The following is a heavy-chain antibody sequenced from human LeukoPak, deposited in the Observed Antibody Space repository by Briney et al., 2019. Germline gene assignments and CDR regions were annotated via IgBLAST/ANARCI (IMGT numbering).Heavy chain of an antibody. Sequence: SETLSLTCTVSGDSIGSYFWSWIRQSPGKGLEWIGSIYYSGNTYYNPSLKSRITISVDTSKNQFSLKLNSVTATDTAVYYCARHYGPWGQGTLVTVSS. CDR3: ARHYGP. D-gene: IGHD3-10*01. V-gene: IGHV4-59*08. CDR1: GDSIGSYF. J-gene: IGHJ4*02. CDR2: IYYSGNT.